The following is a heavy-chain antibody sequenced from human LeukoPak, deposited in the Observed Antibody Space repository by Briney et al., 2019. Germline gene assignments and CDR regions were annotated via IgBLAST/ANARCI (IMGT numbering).Heavy chain of an antibody. CDR3: ARDGTRDGSSDY. CDR2: ISSSSSYI. D-gene: IGHD5-24*01. V-gene: IGHV3-21*01. CDR1: GFTFSSYS. Sequence: GGSLRLSCAASGFTFSSYSMNWVRQAPGKGLEWVSSISSSSSYIYYADSVKGRFTISRDNAKNSLYLQMNSLRAEDTAVYYCARDGTRDGSSDYWSQGTLVTVSS. J-gene: IGHJ4*02.